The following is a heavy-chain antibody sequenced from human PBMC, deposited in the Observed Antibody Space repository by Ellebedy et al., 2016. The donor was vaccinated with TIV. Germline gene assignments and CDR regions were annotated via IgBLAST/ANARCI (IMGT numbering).Heavy chain of an antibody. CDR2: ISDDGTNK. D-gene: IGHD2-15*01. Sequence: GESLKISCAASGFTFSSYAMHWVRQAPGKGLGWVAVISDDGTNKYYADSVKGRFTIYRDSSKNTLYLQMNSLRAEDTAVYYCARRYCRGGRCYHCFDYWGQGTLVTVSS. CDR3: ARRYCRGGRCYHCFDY. J-gene: IGHJ4*02. CDR1: GFTFSSYA. V-gene: IGHV3-30-3*01.